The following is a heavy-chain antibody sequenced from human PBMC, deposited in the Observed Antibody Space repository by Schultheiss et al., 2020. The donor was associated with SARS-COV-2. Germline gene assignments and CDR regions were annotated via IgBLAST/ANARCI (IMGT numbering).Heavy chain of an antibody. CDR3: ASSGPYDFWSGYHPPYFDY. CDR2: INHRGNT. J-gene: IGHJ4*02. Sequence: SETLSLTCAVYGGSFSGFYWSWIRQPPGKGLEWIGEINHRGNTNYNPSLKSRVTMSVDTSKNQFSLKLSSVTAADTAVYYCASSGPYDFWSGYHPPYFDYWGQGTLVTVSS. V-gene: IGHV4-34*01. CDR1: GGSFSGFY. D-gene: IGHD3-3*01.